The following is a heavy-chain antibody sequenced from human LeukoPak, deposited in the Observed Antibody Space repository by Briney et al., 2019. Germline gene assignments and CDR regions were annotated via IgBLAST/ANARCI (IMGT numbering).Heavy chain of an antibody. D-gene: IGHD3-9*01. CDR2: ISGSGANT. V-gene: IGHV3-23*01. Sequence: GGTLRLSCGASGFTFTNHGTSWVRQAPGKGLEWVSAISGSGANTYYTDSVRGRFIISRDQSRKTLYLQMNSLRAGDTAIYHCAKGKYFDWSYAFEIWGQGTMITVSS. CDR1: GFTFTNHG. J-gene: IGHJ3*02. CDR3: AKGKYFDWSYAFEI.